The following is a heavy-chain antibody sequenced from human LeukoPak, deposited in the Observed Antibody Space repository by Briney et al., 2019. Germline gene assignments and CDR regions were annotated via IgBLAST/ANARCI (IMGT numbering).Heavy chain of an antibody. V-gene: IGHV6-1*01. CDR3: ARGRASAFDV. CDR2: KSYTSKWNT. D-gene: IGHD6-25*01. J-gene: IGHJ3*01. Sequence: SQTLSLTCAISGDSVSTSGVAWNWVRQSPSRGLEWLGRKSYTSKWNTDYAVSVKSRIVVNPATSKNQFSLQLNSVTSEDTAVYYCARGRASAFDVWGQGTMVTVSS. CDR1: GDSVSTSGVA.